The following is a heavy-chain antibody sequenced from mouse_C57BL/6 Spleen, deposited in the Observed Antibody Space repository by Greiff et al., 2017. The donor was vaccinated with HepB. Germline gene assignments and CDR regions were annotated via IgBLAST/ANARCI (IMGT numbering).Heavy chain of an antibody. V-gene: IGHV1-4*01. J-gene: IGHJ4*01. D-gene: IGHD4-1*01. CDR3: ARSSNWDYAMDY. CDR2: INPSSGYT. Sequence: LVESGAELARPGASVKMSCKASGYTFTSYTMHWVKQRPGQGLEWIGYINPSSGYTKYNQKFKDKATLTADKSSSTAYMQLSSLTSEDSAVYYCARSSNWDYAMDYWGQGTSVTVSS. CDR1: GYTFTSYT.